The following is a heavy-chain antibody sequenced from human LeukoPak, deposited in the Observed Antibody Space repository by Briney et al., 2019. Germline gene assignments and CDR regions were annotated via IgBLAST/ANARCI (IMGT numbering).Heavy chain of an antibody. CDR3: AGNDYGDN. Sequence: PSETLSLTCAVYGGSFSGYHWSWIRQPPGKGLEWIGEINHSGRTNYNPSLKSRVTISVDTSKNQFSLKLSSVTAADTAVYYCAGNDYGDNWSQGTLVTVSS. CDR2: INHSGRT. V-gene: IGHV4-34*01. J-gene: IGHJ4*02. CDR1: GGSFSGYH.